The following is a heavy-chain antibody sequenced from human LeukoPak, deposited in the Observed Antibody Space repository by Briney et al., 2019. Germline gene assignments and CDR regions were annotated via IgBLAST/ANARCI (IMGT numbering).Heavy chain of an antibody. J-gene: IGHJ3*02. CDR1: GFTFSSYG. D-gene: IGHD6-19*01. CDR2: ISYDGSNK. Sequence: GGSLRLSCAASGFTFSSYGTHWVRQAPGKGLEWVAVISYDGSNKYFADSVKGRFTISRDNSKNTLYLQMNSLRAEDTAVYYCAKDSGIAVAGTLRAFDIWGQGTMVTVSS. CDR3: AKDSGIAVAGTLRAFDI. V-gene: IGHV3-30*18.